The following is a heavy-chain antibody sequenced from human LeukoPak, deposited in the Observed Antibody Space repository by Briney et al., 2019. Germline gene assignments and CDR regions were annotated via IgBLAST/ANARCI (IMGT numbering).Heavy chain of an antibody. CDR1: GGSISSTNYY. V-gene: IGHV4-61*05. D-gene: IGHD3-10*01. CDR2: IYSSETT. J-gene: IGHJ4*02. CDR3: ARAGDYYNGRWDY. Sequence: SETLSLTCSLSGGSISSTNYYWGWIRQPPGKGLEWIGYIYSSETTNYNPSLKSRVTISTDTSKNQFSLRLISVTAADTAVYYCARAGDYYNGRWDYWGQGHLVTVSS.